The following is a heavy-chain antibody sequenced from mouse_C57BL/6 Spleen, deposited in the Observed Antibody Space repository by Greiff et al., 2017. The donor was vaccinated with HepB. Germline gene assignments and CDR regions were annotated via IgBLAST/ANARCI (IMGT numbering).Heavy chain of an antibody. Sequence: EVQGVESGGGLVKPGGSLKLSCAASGFTFSDYGMHWVRQAPEKGLEWVAYISSGSSTIYYADTVKGRFTISRDNAKNTLFLQMTSLRSEDTAMYYCARREDYYDYDGAWFAYWGQGTLVTVSA. CDR1: GFTFSDYG. D-gene: IGHD2-4*01. J-gene: IGHJ3*01. CDR3: ARREDYYDYDGAWFAY. CDR2: ISSGSSTI. V-gene: IGHV5-17*01.